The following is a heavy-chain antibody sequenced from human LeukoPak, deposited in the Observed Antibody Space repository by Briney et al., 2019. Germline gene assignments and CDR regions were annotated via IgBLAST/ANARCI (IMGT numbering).Heavy chain of an antibody. CDR3: TRGGGGSFPHY. CDR2: IYSGGST. Sequence: PGGTLRLSCAASGFTVSSNFLSWVRWPPAKGLEWVSDIYSGGSTYYADSVQGRFTISRDNSKNTLYLQMNSLRAEDTAVYYCTRGGGGSFPHYWGQGTLVTVSS. V-gene: IGHV3-53*01. CDR1: GFTVSSNF. D-gene: IGHD2-21*01. J-gene: IGHJ4*02.